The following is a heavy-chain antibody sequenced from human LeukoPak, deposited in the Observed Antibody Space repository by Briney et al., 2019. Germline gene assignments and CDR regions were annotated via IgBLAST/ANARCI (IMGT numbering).Heavy chain of an antibody. CDR1: GYTFTSYD. J-gene: IGHJ6*02. Sequence: ASVNVSCQASGYTFTSYDINWLRQATGQGLEWMGWMNPNSGNTGYAQKFQGRVTLTRNTSISKAYMELSSLRAEDTAVYYCGGGRGSYYHRHYYYYGMDVWGQGTTVTVSS. CDR3: GGGRGSYYHRHYYYYGMDV. V-gene: IGHV1-8*01. D-gene: IGHD3-10*01. CDR2: MNPNSGNT.